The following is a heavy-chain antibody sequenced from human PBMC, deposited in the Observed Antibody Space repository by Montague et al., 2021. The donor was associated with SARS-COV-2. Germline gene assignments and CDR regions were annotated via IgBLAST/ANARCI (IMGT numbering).Heavy chain of an antibody. D-gene: IGHD2-21*01. CDR1: GFIFSSYE. CDR3: ARDRDWDDWCGMDV. Sequence: SLRLSCAASGFIFSSYEMNWVRQAPGKGLEWISYISNSGGGSTKHYTXXVKGRFTISRDNAKNSLYLQVNSLRVEDTAIYYCARDRDWDDWCGMDVWGQGTTVTVSS. CDR2: ISNSGGGSTK. V-gene: IGHV3-48*03. J-gene: IGHJ6*02.